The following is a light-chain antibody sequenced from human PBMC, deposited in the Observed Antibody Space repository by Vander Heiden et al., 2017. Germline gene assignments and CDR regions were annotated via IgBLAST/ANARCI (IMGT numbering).Light chain of an antibody. CDR3: SAWDNTISTWV. CDR1: SNKVGHQG. CDR2: RNH. V-gene: IGLV10-54*01. J-gene: IGLJ3*02. Sequence: QAGLTQPPSVSTGLRQPATLPCPGNSNKVGHQGAFWLQQHQGHPPKLLSYRNHDRPSGIADRLSASRSGNTASVTITGLQPEDEADYYCSAWDNTISTWVFGGGTKLTVL.